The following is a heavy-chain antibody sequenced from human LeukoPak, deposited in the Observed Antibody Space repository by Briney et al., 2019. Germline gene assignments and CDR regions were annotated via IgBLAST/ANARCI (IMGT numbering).Heavy chain of an antibody. Sequence: ASLKISCKASGYTFTSYGISWVRQAPGQGLEWMGWISAYNGNTNYAQKLQGRVTMTTDTSTSTAYMELRSLRSDDTAVYYCARDTYDSSGYYFDYWGQGTLVTVSS. D-gene: IGHD3-22*01. CDR1: GYTFTSYG. CDR3: ARDTYDSSGYYFDY. CDR2: ISAYNGNT. V-gene: IGHV1-18*01. J-gene: IGHJ4*02.